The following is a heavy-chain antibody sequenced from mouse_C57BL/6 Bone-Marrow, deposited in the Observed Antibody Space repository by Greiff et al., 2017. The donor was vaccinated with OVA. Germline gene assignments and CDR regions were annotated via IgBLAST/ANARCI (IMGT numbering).Heavy chain of an antibody. CDR2: IYPGDGDT. V-gene: IGHV1-82*01. J-gene: IGHJ2*01. CDR3: ARSYYGSSYDYFDY. D-gene: IGHD1-1*01. Sequence: VQRVESGPELVKPGASVKISCKASGYAFSSSWMNWVKQRPGKGLEWIGRIYPGDGDTNYNGKFKGKATLTADKSSSTAYMQLSSLTSEDSAVYYCARSYYGSSYDYFDYWGQGTTLTVSS. CDR1: GYAFSSSW.